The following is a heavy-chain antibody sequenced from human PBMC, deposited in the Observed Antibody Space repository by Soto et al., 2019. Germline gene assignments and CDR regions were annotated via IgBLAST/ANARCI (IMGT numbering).Heavy chain of an antibody. CDR3: ARDLDGLHDDTSGPFPRPG. Sequence: SETLSLTCTVSGGSISSDDYYWSWIRQAPGRGLEWIGYIHSSGSIYYNPSLKRRATMSIDTAGNQFSLKVSSVTVADTAVYYCARDLDGLHDDTSGPFPRPGWGQGTLVTVSS. V-gene: IGHV4-30-4*01. D-gene: IGHD3-22*01. CDR1: GGSISSDDYY. CDR2: IHSSGSI. J-gene: IGHJ1*01.